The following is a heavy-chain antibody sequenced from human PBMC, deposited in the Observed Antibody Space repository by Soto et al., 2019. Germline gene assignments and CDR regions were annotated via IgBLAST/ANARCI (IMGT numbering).Heavy chain of an antibody. CDR2: INPNSGGT. Sequence: GASGKVSCKASGYTFTGYYMHWVRQAPGQGLEWMGWINPNSGGTNYAQKFQGWVTMTRDTSISTAYMELSRLRSDDTAVYYCARDYYDSSGYPDYYYYYGMDVWGQGTTVTVSS. CDR3: ARDYYDSSGYPDYYYYYGMDV. J-gene: IGHJ6*02. D-gene: IGHD3-22*01. V-gene: IGHV1-2*04. CDR1: GYTFTGYY.